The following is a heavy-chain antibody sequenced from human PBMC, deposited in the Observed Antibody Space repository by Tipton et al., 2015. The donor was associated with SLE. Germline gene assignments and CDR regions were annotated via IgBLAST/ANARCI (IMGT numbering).Heavy chain of an antibody. CDR3: AKEIRPNDY. Sequence: SLRLSCAASGFTVSNNYMSWVRQAPGKGLEWVSVIYNDGDTYYADSVKGRFTISRDDSKNTLYLQMSSLRADDTAIYYCAKEIRPNDYWGQGTLVTVFS. V-gene: IGHV3-53*01. CDR2: IYNDGDT. CDR1: GFTVSNNY. J-gene: IGHJ4*02.